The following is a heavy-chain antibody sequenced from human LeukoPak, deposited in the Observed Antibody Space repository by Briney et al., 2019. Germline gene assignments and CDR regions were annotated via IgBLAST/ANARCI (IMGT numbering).Heavy chain of an antibody. CDR2: IRWNIGSI. V-gene: IGHV3-9*01. J-gene: IGHJ2*01. CDR1: GFTFDDYA. CDR3: AKEGSRGDWYFDL. Sequence: RRSLRLSCAASGFTFDDYAMHWVRRAPGKGLEWVSGIRWNIGSIGYADSVKGRFTISRDNAKNSLYLQINSLRAEDTALYYCAKEGSRGDWYFDLWGRGTLVTVSS. D-gene: IGHD3-10*01.